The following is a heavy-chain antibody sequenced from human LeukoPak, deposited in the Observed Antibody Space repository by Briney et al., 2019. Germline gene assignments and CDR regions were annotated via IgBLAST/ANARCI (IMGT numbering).Heavy chain of an antibody. Sequence: ASVNVSCKACGYTYTDYHLHWVRQAPGQGLEGMGCINPNSGDKNYAQKFQGRVAMTREATISTAYMELSSLRSDDTAVFYCARGDSSPYYYFDYWGQGTLVTVSS. CDR2: INPNSGDK. D-gene: IGHD3-22*01. V-gene: IGHV1-2*02. J-gene: IGHJ4*02. CDR1: GYTYTDYH. CDR3: ARGDSSPYYYFDY.